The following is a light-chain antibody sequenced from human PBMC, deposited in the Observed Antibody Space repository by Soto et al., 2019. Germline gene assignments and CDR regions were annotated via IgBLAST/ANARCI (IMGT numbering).Light chain of an antibody. V-gene: IGKV2-28*01. CDR2: LGS. CDR3: MQAIQAPRT. J-gene: IGKJ1*01. CDR1: QSLLHSNGNIY. Sequence: DIVLTQSPLSLPVTPGEPASISCRSSQSLLHSNGNIYLDWYLQKPGQSPQLLIYLGSIRASGVPERFSGSGAGTDFTLKITRGEAEDVGVYCCMQAIQAPRTFGLGTKVEIK.